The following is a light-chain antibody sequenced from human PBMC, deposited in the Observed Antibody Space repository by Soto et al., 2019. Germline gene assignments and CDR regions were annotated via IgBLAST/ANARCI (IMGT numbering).Light chain of an antibody. CDR3: QQYGSLSWT. CDR2: VAS. V-gene: IGKV3-20*01. CDR1: QSVSSNY. J-gene: IGKJ1*01. Sequence: IELTQSPSTLSLSPGERATLSCRASQSVSSNYLAWYQQKPGQAPRRLIYVASTRATGVPNRFSGSGSGTYFTLTISRLEPGDFAVYHCQQYGSLSWTFCQGTKVDIK.